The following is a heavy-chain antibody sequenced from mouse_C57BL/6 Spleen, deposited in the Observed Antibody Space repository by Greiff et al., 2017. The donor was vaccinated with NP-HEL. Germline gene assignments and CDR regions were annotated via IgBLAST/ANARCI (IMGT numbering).Heavy chain of an antibody. Sequence: DVQLQESGPGLVKPSQSLSLTCSVTGYSITSGYYWNWIRQFPGNKLEWMGYISYDGSNNYNPSLKNRISITRDTSKNQFFLKLNSVTTEDTATYYCARDWGLSGPWFAYWGQGTLVTVSA. D-gene: IGHD2-4*01. CDR3: ARDWGLSGPWFAY. CDR1: GYSITSGYY. J-gene: IGHJ3*01. CDR2: ISYDGSN. V-gene: IGHV3-6*01.